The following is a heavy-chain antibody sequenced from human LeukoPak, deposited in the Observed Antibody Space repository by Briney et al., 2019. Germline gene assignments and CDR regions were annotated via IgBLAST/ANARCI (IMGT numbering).Heavy chain of an antibody. CDR2: ISSSGSTI. CDR1: GFTFSSYG. J-gene: IGHJ5*02. V-gene: IGHV3-48*03. Sequence: GGSLRLSCAASGFTFSSYGMNWVRQAPGKGLEWVSYISSSGSTIYYADSVKGRFTISRDNAKNSLYLQMNSLRAEDTAVYYCARDDYGGNYNWFDPWGQGTLVTVSS. D-gene: IGHD4-23*01. CDR3: ARDDYGGNYNWFDP.